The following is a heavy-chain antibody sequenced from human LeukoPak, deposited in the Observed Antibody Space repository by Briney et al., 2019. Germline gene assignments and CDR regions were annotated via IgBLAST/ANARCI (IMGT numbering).Heavy chain of an antibody. J-gene: IGHJ3*02. CDR1: GGSISSSNYY. CDR3: ARERAVAGYYHDAFDI. V-gene: IGHV4-39*07. CDR2: IYYSGST. Sequence: PSETLSLTCTVSGGSISSSNYYWGWIRQPPGEGLEWIGSIYYSGSTYYNPSLKSRVTISVDTSKNQFSLKLSSVTAADTAVYYCARERAVAGYYHDAFDIWGQGTMVTVSS. D-gene: IGHD6-19*01.